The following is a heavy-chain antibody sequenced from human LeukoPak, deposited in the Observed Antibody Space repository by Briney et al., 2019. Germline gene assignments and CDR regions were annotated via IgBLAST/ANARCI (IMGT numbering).Heavy chain of an antibody. D-gene: IGHD3-9*01. Sequence: GGSLRLSCAASGFTFSSYAMSWVRQAPGKGLEWVSSISSSSSYIYYADSVKGRFTIFRDNAKNSLYLQMNSLRAEDTAVYYCARDRRYFDSEMDVWGKGTTVTVSS. CDR3: ARDRRYFDSEMDV. V-gene: IGHV3-21*01. CDR2: ISSSSSYI. CDR1: GFTFSSYA. J-gene: IGHJ6*04.